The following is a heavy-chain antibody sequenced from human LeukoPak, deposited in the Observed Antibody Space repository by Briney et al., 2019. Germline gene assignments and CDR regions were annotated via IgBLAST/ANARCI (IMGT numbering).Heavy chain of an antibody. D-gene: IGHD6-19*01. V-gene: IGHV1-2*02. CDR1: GYTFTGYY. CDR2: INPNSGGT. CDR3: ARDSGGMYIAVAHIIYYYYYGMDV. Sequence: GASVKVSCKASGYTFTGYYMHWVRQAPGQGLEWMGWINPNSGGTNYAQKFQGRVTMTRDTSISTAYMELSRLRSDDTAVYYCARDSGGMYIAVAHIIYYYYYGMDVWGQGTTVTVSS. J-gene: IGHJ6*02.